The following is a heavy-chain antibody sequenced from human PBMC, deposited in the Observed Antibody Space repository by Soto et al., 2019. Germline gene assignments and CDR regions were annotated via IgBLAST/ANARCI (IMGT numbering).Heavy chain of an antibody. D-gene: IGHD6-13*01. CDR3: ARGFSAGKRSPADF. Sequence: HPGGSLRLSCAASGFTFSSFAISWVRQAPGKGLDCVSAISGSGGSTYSADPVKRRFTNDRVWSKSTLYLQMGRVRPEYTAVYYGARGFSAGKRSPADFLGHGSLVTVSS. V-gene: IGHV3-23*01. CDR1: GFTFSSFA. J-gene: IGHJ4*01. CDR2: ISGSGGST.